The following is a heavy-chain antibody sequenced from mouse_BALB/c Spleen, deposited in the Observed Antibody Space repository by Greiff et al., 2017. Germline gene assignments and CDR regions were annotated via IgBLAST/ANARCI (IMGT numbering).Heavy chain of an antibody. CDR2: ISYSGST. D-gene: IGHD1-2*01. CDR3: ARRGPLLFFDY. CDR1: GYSITSDYA. J-gene: IGHJ2*01. V-gene: IGHV3-2*02. Sequence: ESGPGLVKPSQSLSLTCTVTGYSITSDYAWNWIRQFPGNKLEWMGYISYSGSTSYNPSLKSRISITRDTSKNQFFLQLNSVTTEDTATYYCARRGPLLFFDYWGQGTTLTVSS.